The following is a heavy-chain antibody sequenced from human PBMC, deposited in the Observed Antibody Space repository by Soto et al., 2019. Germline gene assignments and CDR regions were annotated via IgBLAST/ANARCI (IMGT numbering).Heavy chain of an antibody. CDR1: GGSISNFY. V-gene: IGHV4-59*08. J-gene: IGHJ4*02. D-gene: IGHD2-21*01. CDR3: ARHRRAYGSFDY. Sequence: PSETLSLTCTVSGGSISNFYWSWIRQPPGKGLEWIGYIYYSGSTNCNPSLKSRVTISVDTSKNQFSLKLTSVTAADAAVYSCARHRRAYGSFDYWGQGTLVTVSS. CDR2: IYYSGST.